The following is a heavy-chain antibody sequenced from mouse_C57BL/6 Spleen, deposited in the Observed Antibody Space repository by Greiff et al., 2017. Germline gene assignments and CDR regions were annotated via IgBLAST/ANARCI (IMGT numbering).Heavy chain of an antibody. CDR1: GYSITSGYY. CDR3: ARDYYYGSSYKAY. CDR2: ISYDGSN. V-gene: IGHV3-6*01. J-gene: IGHJ3*01. Sequence: EVQLQQSGPGLVKPSQSLSLTCSVTGYSITSGYYWNWIRQFPGNKLEWMGYISYDGSNNYNPSLKNRISITRDTSKNQFFLKLNSVTTEDTATYYCARDYYYGSSYKAYWGQGTLVTVSA. D-gene: IGHD1-1*01.